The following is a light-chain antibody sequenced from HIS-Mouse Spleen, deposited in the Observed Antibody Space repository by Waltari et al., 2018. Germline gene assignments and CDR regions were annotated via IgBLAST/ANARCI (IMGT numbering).Light chain of an antibody. V-gene: IGLV2-14*03. CDR1: SSDVGGYNY. CDR2: DVS. CDR3: SSYTSSSFNVV. J-gene: IGLJ2*01. Sequence: QSALTQPASVSGSPGQSITISCTGTSSDVGGYNYVSWYQQPPGKAPKLMVYDVSKRPSGVSNRFSGSKSGNTASRTISGLQAEDEADYYCSSYTSSSFNVVFGGGTKLTVL.